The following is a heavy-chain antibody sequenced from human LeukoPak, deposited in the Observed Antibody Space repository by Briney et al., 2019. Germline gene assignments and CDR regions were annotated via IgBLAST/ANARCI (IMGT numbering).Heavy chain of an antibody. Sequence: SSETLSLTCTVSGGSISSYYWSWIRQPPGKGLEWIGEINHSGSTNYNPSLKSRVTISVDTSKNQSSLKLSSVTAADTAVYYCARGKNYDFWSRYYYYYGMDVWGQGTTVTVSS. D-gene: IGHD3-3*01. CDR1: GGSISSYY. CDR3: ARGKNYDFWSRYYYYYGMDV. J-gene: IGHJ6*02. CDR2: INHSGST. V-gene: IGHV4-34*01.